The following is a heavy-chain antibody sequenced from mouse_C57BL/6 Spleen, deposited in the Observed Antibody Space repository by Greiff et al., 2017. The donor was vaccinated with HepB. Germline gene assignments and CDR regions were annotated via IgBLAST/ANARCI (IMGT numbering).Heavy chain of an antibody. CDR1: GYTFTSYW. CDR3: ARRNYGSPYYFDY. J-gene: IGHJ2*01. D-gene: IGHD1-1*01. Sequence: QVQLQQPGAELVKPGASVKLSCKASGYTFTSYWMQWVKQRPGQGLEWIGEIDPSDSYTNYNQKFKGKATLTVDTSSSTAYMQLSSLTSEDSAVYYCARRNYGSPYYFDYWGQGTTLTVSS. CDR2: IDPSDSYT. V-gene: IGHV1-50*01.